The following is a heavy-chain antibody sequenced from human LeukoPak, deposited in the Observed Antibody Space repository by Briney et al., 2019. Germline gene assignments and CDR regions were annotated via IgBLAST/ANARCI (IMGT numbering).Heavy chain of an antibody. Sequence: SETLSLTCTVSGGSISSYYWSWVRQPPGKGLEWIGYIYYSGSTNYNPSLKSRVTISVDTSKNQFSLKLSSATAADTAVYYCARWGPVVLTGYYRYWYFDLWGRGTLVTVSS. V-gene: IGHV4-59*08. J-gene: IGHJ2*01. CDR1: GGSISSYY. CDR2: IYYSGST. D-gene: IGHD3-9*01. CDR3: ARWGPVVLTGYYRYWYFDL.